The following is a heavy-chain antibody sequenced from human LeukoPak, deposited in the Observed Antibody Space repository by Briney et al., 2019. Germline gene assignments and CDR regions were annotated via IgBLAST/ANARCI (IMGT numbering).Heavy chain of an antibody. Sequence: SSETLSLTCTASGGFISSSSYYWGWIRQPPGKGLEWIGSIYYGGSTYYNPSLKSRVTISVDTSKNQFSLKVSSVTAADTAVYYCARDRENWGEGAFDIWGQGTMVTVSS. D-gene: IGHD7-27*01. CDR2: IYYGGST. V-gene: IGHV4-39*07. CDR1: GGFISSSSYY. J-gene: IGHJ3*02. CDR3: ARDRENWGEGAFDI.